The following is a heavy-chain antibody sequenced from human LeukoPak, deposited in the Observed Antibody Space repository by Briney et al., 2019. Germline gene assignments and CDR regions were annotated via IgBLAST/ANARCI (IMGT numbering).Heavy chain of an antibody. CDR1: GDSISSYY. CDR2: ISYSGST. Sequence: SETLSLTCTVSGDSISSYYWSWIRQPPGKGLEWIGYISYSGSTNYNPSLKSRVTISVDTSKNQFSLKLSSVTAADTAVYYCARRQQWLPADYWGQGTLVTVSS. J-gene: IGHJ4*02. CDR3: ARRQQWLPADY. D-gene: IGHD6-19*01. V-gene: IGHV4-59*08.